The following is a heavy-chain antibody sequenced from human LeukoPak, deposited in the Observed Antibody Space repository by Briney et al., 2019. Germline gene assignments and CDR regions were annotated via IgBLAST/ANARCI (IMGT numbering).Heavy chain of an antibody. CDR3: TRESTYEDY. J-gene: IGHJ4*02. CDR1: GFTFRSYS. CDR2: ISTDGDNT. V-gene: IGHV3-64*01. Sequence: GGSLGLSCAASGFTFRSYSMHWVRQAPGRGLEYVSAISTDGDNTYYANSVKGRFTISRDSSKNTLYLQMNSLKTEDTAVYYCTRESTYEDYWGQGTLVAVSS. D-gene: IGHD3-22*01.